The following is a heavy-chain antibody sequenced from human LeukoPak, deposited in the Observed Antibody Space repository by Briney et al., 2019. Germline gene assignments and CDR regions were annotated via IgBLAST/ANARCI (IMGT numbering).Heavy chain of an antibody. CDR3: ATRGDCSSTSCSGGDAFGI. CDR2: ISGSGGST. J-gene: IGHJ3*02. D-gene: IGHD2-2*01. Sequence: GGSLRLSCAASGFTFSSYAMSWVRQAPGKGLEWVSAISGSGGSTYYADSVKGRFTISRDNSKNTLYLQMNSLRAEDTAVYYCATRGDCSSTSCSGGDAFGIWGQGTMVTVSS. CDR1: GFTFSSYA. V-gene: IGHV3-23*01.